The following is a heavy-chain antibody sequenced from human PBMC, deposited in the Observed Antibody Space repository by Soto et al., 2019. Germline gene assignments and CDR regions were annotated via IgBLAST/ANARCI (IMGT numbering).Heavy chain of an antibody. J-gene: IGHJ6*02. D-gene: IGHD3-3*01. CDR1: GGTFSSYA. Sequence: QVQLVQSGAEVKKPGSSVKVSCKASGGTFSSYAISWVRQAPGQGLEWMGGIIPIFGTANYAQKFQGRDTLPADDSTSTAYRELSSWRSEDTAVYYCARGNTIFGGDDLDVGGQGTTVTVSS. CDR3: ARGNTIFGGDDLDV. V-gene: IGHV1-69*12. CDR2: IIPIFGTA.